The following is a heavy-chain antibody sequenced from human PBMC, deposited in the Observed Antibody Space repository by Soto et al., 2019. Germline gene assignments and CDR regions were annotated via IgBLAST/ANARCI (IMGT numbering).Heavy chain of an antibody. Sequence: GASVKVSCKASGGTFSSYAISWVRQAPGQGLEWMGGIIPIFGTANYAQTFQGRVTINADESTSTAYMELRSLRSEDTAVYYCASRTYTGSYYEGNWFDPWGQGTLVTSPQ. V-gene: IGHV1-69*13. CDR3: ASRTYTGSYYEGNWFDP. J-gene: IGHJ5*02. CDR1: GGTFSSYA. CDR2: IIPIFGTA. D-gene: IGHD1-26*01.